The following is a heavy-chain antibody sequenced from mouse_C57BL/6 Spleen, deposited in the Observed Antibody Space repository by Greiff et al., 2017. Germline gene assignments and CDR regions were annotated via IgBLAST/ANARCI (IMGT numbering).Heavy chain of an antibody. CDR2: IYPRSGNT. CDR3: ARGVVAKYYDYDGGAWFAY. V-gene: IGHV1-81*01. J-gene: IGHJ3*01. CDR1: GYTFTSYG. D-gene: IGHD2-4*01. Sequence: VQLQQSGAELARPGASVKLSCKASGYTFTSYGISWVKQRTGQGLEWIGEIYPRSGNTYYNEKFKGKATLTADKSSSTAYMELRSLTSEDSAVYVCARGVVAKYYDYDGGAWFAYWGQGTLVTVSA.